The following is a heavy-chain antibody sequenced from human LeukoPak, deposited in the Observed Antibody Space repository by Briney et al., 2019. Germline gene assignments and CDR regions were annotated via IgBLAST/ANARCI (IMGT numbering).Heavy chain of an antibody. J-gene: IGHJ3*02. CDR2: ISWKSGTI. CDR1: GFTFDDYA. D-gene: IGHD3-10*01. Sequence: PGGSLRLSCAASGFTFDDYAMHWVRQAPGKGLEWVSGISWKSGTIGYADSVKGRFTISRDNAKNSLYVQMNSLRAEDTALYYCVKDMGDYGSGTFDIWGQGTMVTVSS. V-gene: IGHV3-9*01. CDR3: VKDMGDYGSGTFDI.